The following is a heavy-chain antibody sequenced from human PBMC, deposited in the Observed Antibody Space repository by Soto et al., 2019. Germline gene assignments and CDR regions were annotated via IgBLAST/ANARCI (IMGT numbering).Heavy chain of an antibody. J-gene: IGHJ5*02. Sequence: PSETLSLTCTVSGGSISSYYWSWIRQPPGKGLEWIGYIYYSGSTNYNPSLKSRVTISVDTSKNQFSLKLSSVTAADTAVYYCARHTGLGYCSSTSCGGFDPWGQGTLVTVSS. V-gene: IGHV4-59*08. CDR1: GGSISSYY. CDR2: IYYSGST. CDR3: ARHTGLGYCSSTSCGGFDP. D-gene: IGHD2-2*01.